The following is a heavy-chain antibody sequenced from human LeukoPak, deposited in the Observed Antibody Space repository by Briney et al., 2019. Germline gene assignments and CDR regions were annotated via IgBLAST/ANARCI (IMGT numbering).Heavy chain of an antibody. J-gene: IGHJ6*03. Sequence: ASVKVSCKASGGTFSSYAISWVRQAPGQGLEWMGGIIPIFGTANYAQKFQGRVTITADESTSKAYMELSSLRSEDTAVYYCARPALYYDFWSGLDYYYYMDVWGKGTTVTVSS. V-gene: IGHV1-69*13. CDR3: ARPALYYDFWSGLDYYYYMDV. D-gene: IGHD3-3*01. CDR2: IIPIFGTA. CDR1: GGTFSSYA.